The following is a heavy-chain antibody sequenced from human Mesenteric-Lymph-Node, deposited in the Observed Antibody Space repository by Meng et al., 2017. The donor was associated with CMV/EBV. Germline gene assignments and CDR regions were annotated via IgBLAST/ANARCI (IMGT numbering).Heavy chain of an antibody. V-gene: IGHV4-39*07. CDR1: GASINSYY. Sequence: SETLSLTCTVSGASINSYYWGWIRQPPGKGLEWIGSIYYSGSTYYNPSLKSRVTISVDTSKNQFSLKLSSVTAADTAVYYCARAPDYDFWSGPFDYWGQGTLVTVSS. D-gene: IGHD3-3*01. CDR3: ARAPDYDFWSGPFDY. J-gene: IGHJ4*02. CDR2: IYYSGST.